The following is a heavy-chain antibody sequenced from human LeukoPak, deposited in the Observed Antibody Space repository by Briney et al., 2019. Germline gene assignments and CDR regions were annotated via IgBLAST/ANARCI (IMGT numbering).Heavy chain of an antibody. J-gene: IGHJ6*02. V-gene: IGHV4-59*08. Sequence: SETLPLTCTVSGGSINSDYWSWVRQPPGKGLEWIGYMYYSGSSTNYNPSLKSRVTILVDRSKNQFSLKLSSVTAADTDVYYCARQGHKLTLVDYYGMDVWGQGTTVTVSS. D-gene: IGHD1-26*01. CDR1: GGSINSDY. CDR3: ARQGHKLTLVDYYGMDV. CDR2: MYYSGSST.